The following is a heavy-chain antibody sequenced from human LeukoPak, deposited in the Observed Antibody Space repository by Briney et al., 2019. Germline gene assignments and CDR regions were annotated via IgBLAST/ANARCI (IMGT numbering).Heavy chain of an antibody. J-gene: IGHJ4*02. V-gene: IGHV4-34*01. D-gene: IGHD6-13*01. CDR2: INHSGST. Sequence: SETLSLTYAVYGGSFSGYYWSWIRQPPGKGLEWIGEINHSGSTNYNPSLKSRVTISVDTSKNQFSLKLSSVTAADTAVYYCARYSSSEYFDYWGQGTLVTVSS. CDR1: GGSFSGYY. CDR3: ARYSSSEYFDY.